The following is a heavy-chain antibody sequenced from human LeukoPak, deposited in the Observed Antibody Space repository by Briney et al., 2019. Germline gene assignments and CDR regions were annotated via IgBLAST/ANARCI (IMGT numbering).Heavy chain of an antibody. CDR1: GFTFDDYA. V-gene: IGHV3-9*01. CDR3: AKDSKSRYSSGWYPLDYYYYGMDV. Sequence: GGSLRLSCAASGFTFDDYAMPWVRHAPGKGLEWVSGISWNSGSIGYADSVKGRFTISRDNAKNSLYLQMNSLRAEDTALYYCAKDSKSRYSSGWYPLDYYYYGMDVWGQGTTVTVSS. CDR2: ISWNSGSI. J-gene: IGHJ6*02. D-gene: IGHD6-19*01.